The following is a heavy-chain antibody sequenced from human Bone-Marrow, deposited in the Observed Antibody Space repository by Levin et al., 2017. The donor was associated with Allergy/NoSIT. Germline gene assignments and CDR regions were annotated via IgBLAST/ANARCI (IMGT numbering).Heavy chain of an antibody. V-gene: IGHV1-46*01. Sequence: ASVKVSCKASGYTFTSYYMHWVRQAPGQGLEWMGIINPSGVGLSSSPPFPFLFTMTRDTSTSTVYMELSSLRSEDTAVYYCAREFVVVVVATAPPRDSHAFDIWGQGTMVTVSS. J-gene: IGHJ3*02. CDR2: INPSGVGL. CDR3: AREFVVVVVATAPPRDSHAFDI. D-gene: IGHD2-15*01. CDR1: GYTFTSYY.